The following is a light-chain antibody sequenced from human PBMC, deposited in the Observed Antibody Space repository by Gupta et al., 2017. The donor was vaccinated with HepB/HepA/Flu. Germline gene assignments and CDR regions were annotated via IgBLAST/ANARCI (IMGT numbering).Light chain of an antibody. V-gene: IGKV1-8*01. CDR2: DES. J-gene: IGKJ2*01. CDR3: HQNYSYPSYT. Sequence: AIRMTHSPSSFSASTGDRGTITCRASQGISSYLAWYQQKPGKAPKLLIYDESTFQSGVTSRFSGCGVGRDVSITISRRQKEEFAPSYCHQNYSYPSYTFGQGTKMEIK. CDR1: QGISSY.